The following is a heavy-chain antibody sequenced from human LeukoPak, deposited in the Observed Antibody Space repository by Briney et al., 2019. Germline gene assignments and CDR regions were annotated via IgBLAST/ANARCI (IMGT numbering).Heavy chain of an antibody. J-gene: IGHJ4*02. CDR1: GYSISSGYY. V-gene: IGHV4-38-2*02. CDR2: SYHSGST. CDR3: ARWGSDGEDNFDY. D-gene: IGHD5-24*01. Sequence: SETLSLTCTVSGYSISSGYYWGWIRQPPGKGLEWIGRSYHSGSTYSNPSLKSRVTISVDTSKNQFSLKLSSVTAADTDVYYCARWGSDGEDNFDYWSQGTLVTVSS.